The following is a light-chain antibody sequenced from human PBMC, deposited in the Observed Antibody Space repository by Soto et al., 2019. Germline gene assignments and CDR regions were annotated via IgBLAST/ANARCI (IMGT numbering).Light chain of an antibody. CDR2: GAS. CDR3: QQYFEWPPMT. V-gene: IGKV3-15*01. Sequence: EVVMTHSPATLSVSPGERATLSCRARETVATNLAWYQQKPGQAPRLLISGASTRAAGISDRFRGSGSGTEFTLTISSLRSEDSAIYYCQQYFEWPPMTFGQGTKVDIK. J-gene: IGKJ1*01. CDR1: ETVATN.